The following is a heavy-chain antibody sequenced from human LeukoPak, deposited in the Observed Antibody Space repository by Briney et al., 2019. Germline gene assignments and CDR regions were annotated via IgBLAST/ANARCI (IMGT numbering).Heavy chain of an antibody. CDR2: IYHSGSA. CDR3: ARRPYYYYYMDV. CDR1: GYSISTDYY. Sequence: SETLSLTCAVSGYSISTDYYWGWIRQPPGKGLEWIGSIYHSGSAYYNPSLESRVTISIDTSKNQFSLKLSSVTAADTAVYYRARRPYYYYYMDVWGTGTTVTVSS. V-gene: IGHV4-38-2*01. J-gene: IGHJ6*03.